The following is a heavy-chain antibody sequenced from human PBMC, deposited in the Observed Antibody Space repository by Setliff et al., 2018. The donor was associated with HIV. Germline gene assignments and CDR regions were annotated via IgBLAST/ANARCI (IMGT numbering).Heavy chain of an antibody. CDR1: GYTFTSYA. J-gene: IGHJ4*02. Sequence: ASVKVSCKASGYTFTSYALHWVRQAPGQRLEWMGWLNAGNGDTKYSQNFQDRVAITRDTSASTAYMELSNLRSEDTAVYYCARAQTYYSDSSGYYSQYWGQGTLVTV. D-gene: IGHD3-22*01. V-gene: IGHV1-3*01. CDR3: ARAQTYYSDSSGYYSQY. CDR2: LNAGNGDT.